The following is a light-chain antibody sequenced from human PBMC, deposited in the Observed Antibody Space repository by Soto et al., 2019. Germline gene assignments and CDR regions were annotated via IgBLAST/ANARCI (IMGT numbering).Light chain of an antibody. CDR3: QQYGSSPLFT. V-gene: IGKV3-20*01. CDR1: QSVSINY. J-gene: IGKJ3*01. CDR2: GAS. Sequence: EIVLTQSPGTLSLSPGERATLSCRASQSVSINYLAWYQQKPGQAPRLLIYGASTRATGIPDRFSASGSGTDFTLTISRLEPEDFAVYYCQQYGSSPLFTFGPGTKVDIK.